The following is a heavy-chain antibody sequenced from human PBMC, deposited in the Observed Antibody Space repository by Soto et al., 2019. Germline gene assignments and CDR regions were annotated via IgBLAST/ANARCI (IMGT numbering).Heavy chain of an antibody. CDR2: INPNSGGT. V-gene: IGHV1-2*04. Sequence: ASVKVSCKASGYSFTNYYMHWVRQAPGQGLEWMGWINPNSGGTNYAQKFQGWVTMTRDTSISTAYMELSRLRSDDTAVYYCARGGIAARPPYYYGMDVWGQGTTVTVSS. CDR3: ARGGIAARPPYYYGMDV. CDR1: GYSFTNYY. J-gene: IGHJ6*02. D-gene: IGHD6-6*01.